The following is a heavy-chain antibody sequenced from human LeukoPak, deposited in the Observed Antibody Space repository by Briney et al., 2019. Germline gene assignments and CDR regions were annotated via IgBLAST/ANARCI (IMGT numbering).Heavy chain of an antibody. Sequence: PGGSLRPSCAASGFTVSSNYMSWVRQAPGKGLEWVSVIYSGGSTYYADSVKGRFTISRDNSKNTLYLQMNSLRAEDTAVYYCARVDNWNDVSYYLDYWGQGTLVTISS. V-gene: IGHV3-53*01. J-gene: IGHJ4*02. CDR2: IYSGGST. CDR1: GFTVSSNY. D-gene: IGHD1-20*01. CDR3: ARVDNWNDVSYYLDY.